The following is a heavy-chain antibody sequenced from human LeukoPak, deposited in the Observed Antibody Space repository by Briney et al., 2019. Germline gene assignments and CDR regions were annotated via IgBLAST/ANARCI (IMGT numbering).Heavy chain of an antibody. D-gene: IGHD6-19*01. J-gene: IGHJ4*02. V-gene: IGHV4-34*01. Sequence: SETLPLTCAVYGGSFSGYYWSWIRQPPGKGLEWIGEINHSGSTNYNPSLKSRVTISVDTSKNQFSLKLSSVTAADTAVYYCARPSRAYSSGWFNYWGQGTLVTVSS. CDR3: ARPSRAYSSGWFNY. CDR2: INHSGST. CDR1: GGSFSGYY.